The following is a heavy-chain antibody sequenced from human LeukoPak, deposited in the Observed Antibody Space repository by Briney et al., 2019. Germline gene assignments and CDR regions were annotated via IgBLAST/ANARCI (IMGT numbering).Heavy chain of an antibody. V-gene: IGHV1-2*06. CDR2: INPNNGGT. J-gene: IGHJ4*02. CDR1: GYTFTGYY. Sequence: ASVKVSCKASGYTFTGYYMHWVRQAPGQGLEWMGRINPNNGGTNYAQKFQGRVTMTRDTSISTAYMELSRLRSDDTAVYYCARDVSSYADFDYWGQGTLVTVSS. D-gene: IGHD2-2*01. CDR3: ARDVSSYADFDY.